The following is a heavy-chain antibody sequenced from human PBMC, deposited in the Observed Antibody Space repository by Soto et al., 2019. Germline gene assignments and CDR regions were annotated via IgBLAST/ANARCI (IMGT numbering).Heavy chain of an antibody. J-gene: IGHJ4*02. V-gene: IGHV3-30-3*01. CDR2: ISYDGSNK. D-gene: IGHD2-2*01. CDR3: ASSGYCISTSCPRAPIDY. Sequence: PGGSLRLSCAASGFTFSSYAMHWVRQAPGKGLEWVAVISYDGSNKYYADSVKGRFTISRDNSKNTLYLQMNSLRAEDTAVYYCASSGYCISTSCPRAPIDYWGQGTLVTVSS. CDR1: GFTFSSYA.